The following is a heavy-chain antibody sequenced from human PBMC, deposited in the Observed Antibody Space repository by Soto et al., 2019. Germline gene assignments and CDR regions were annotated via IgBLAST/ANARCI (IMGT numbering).Heavy chain of an antibody. V-gene: IGHV5-51*01. J-gene: IGHJ6*02. CDR3: AGSLWFGEYYYGMDV. CDR1: GYSFTSDW. Sequence: GESLKISCDGSGYSFTSDWIGLVLQMPGKGLEWMGIIYPGDSDTRYSPSFQGQVTISADKSISTAYLQWSSLKASDTAMYYCAGSLWFGEYYYGMDVWGQGTTVTV. CDR2: IYPGDSDT. D-gene: IGHD3-10*01.